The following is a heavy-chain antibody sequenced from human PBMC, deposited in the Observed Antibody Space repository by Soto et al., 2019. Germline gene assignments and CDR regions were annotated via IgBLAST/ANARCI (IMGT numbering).Heavy chain of an antibody. J-gene: IGHJ3*02. CDR1: GGSITSGGYY. D-gene: IGHD3-22*01. CDR3: ARDLVNSYYYDSRGAFDI. V-gene: IGHV4-31*02. Sequence: LTCLVSGGSITSGGYYWSWFRQHQGKGLEWIGYIYYSGSTYYNPSLKSRVTISVDTSKNQFSLKLSSVTAADTAVYYCARDLVNSYYYDSRGAFDIWGQGTMVTVSS. CDR2: IYYSGST.